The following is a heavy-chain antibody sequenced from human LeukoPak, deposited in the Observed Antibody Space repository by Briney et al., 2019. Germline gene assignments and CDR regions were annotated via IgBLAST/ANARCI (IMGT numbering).Heavy chain of an antibody. CDR1: GYTFTGYH. V-gene: IGHV1-2*02. Sequence: ASVKVSCKASGYTFTGYHMHWVRQAPGQGLEWMGWINPNSGGTNYAQKFQGRVTMTRDTSISTAYMELSRLRSDDTAVYYCARGPHWYYYDSSGYGTFDYWGQGTLVTVSS. D-gene: IGHD3-22*01. CDR2: INPNSGGT. CDR3: ARGPHWYYYDSSGYGTFDY. J-gene: IGHJ4*02.